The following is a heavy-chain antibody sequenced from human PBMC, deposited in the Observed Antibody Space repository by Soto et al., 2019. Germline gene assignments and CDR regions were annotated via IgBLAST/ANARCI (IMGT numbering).Heavy chain of an antibody. V-gene: IGHV1-46*01. CDR1: GYTFTSYY. Sequence: GASVKLSCKASGYTFTSYYMHWVRQAPGQGLEWMGIINPSGGSTSYAQKFQGRVTMTRDTSTSTVYMEPSSLRSEDTAVYYCARDSLTTVVTHHYYYGMDVWGQGTTVTVSS. D-gene: IGHD4-17*01. CDR3: ARDSLTTVVTHHYYYGMDV. J-gene: IGHJ6*02. CDR2: INPSGGST.